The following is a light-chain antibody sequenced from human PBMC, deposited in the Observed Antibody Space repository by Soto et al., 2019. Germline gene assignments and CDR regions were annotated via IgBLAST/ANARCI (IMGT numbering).Light chain of an antibody. J-gene: IGKJ3*01. CDR3: QQYGSSPPFT. CDR2: GAS. CDR1: QSVSSSY. Sequence: ERVLTQSPGTLSLSPVERATLSCRAIQSVSSSYLAWYQQKPGQAPRLLIYGASSRATGIPDRFSGSGSGTDFTPTISRLEPEDFAVYYCQQYGSSPPFTFGPGTKVDIK. V-gene: IGKV3-20*01.